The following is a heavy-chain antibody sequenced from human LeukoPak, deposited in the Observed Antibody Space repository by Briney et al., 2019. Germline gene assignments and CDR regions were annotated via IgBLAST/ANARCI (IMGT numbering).Heavy chain of an antibody. CDR3: AREGGASAGYTAFDF. D-gene: IGHD6-13*01. Sequence: PGGSLRLSCAASGFTFSSYAMSWVRQAPGKGLEWVSAISGSGGSTFYAESVKGRFTISRDNSKNMLYLQMNSLRPEDTALYYCAREGGASAGYTAFDFWGLGTLVTVSS. CDR2: ISGSGGST. J-gene: IGHJ4*02. CDR1: GFTFSSYA. V-gene: IGHV3-23*01.